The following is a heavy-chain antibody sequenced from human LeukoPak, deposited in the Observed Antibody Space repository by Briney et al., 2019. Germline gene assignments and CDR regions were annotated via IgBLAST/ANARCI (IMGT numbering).Heavy chain of an antibody. CDR2: MCSSGSTI. Sequence: GGSLRLSCAASVFTFSSYEMNWVRQAPGRGLEWLSYMCSSGSTIYYADSVKGRFTISRDNAKNSLYLQMNSLRAEDTALYYCARASGSYNPFDYWGQGTLVTVSS. CDR1: VFTFSSYE. CDR3: ARASGSYNPFDY. D-gene: IGHD1-26*01. V-gene: IGHV3-48*03. J-gene: IGHJ4*02.